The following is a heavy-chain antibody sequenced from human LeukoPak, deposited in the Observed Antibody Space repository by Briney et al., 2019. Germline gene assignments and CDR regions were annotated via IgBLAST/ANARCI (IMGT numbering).Heavy chain of an antibody. CDR2: IYYSGST. CDR1: GGSISSSSYY. Sequence: PETLSLTCTVSGGSISSSSYYWGWIRQPPGKGLEWIGSIYYSGSTYYNPSLKSRVTISVDTSKNQFSLKLSSVTAADTAVYYCARSAYRYSGYDHPLDYWGQGTLVTVSS. V-gene: IGHV4-39*01. D-gene: IGHD5-12*01. CDR3: ARSAYRYSGYDHPLDY. J-gene: IGHJ4*02.